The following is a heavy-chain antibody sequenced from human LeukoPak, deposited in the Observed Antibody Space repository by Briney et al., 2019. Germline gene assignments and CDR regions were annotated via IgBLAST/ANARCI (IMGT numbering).Heavy chain of an antibody. CDR2: MNPNSCNT. CDR1: GYTFTSYD. CDR3: ARWKSSVPASPRGGFQH. Sequence: ASVKVSCKASGYTFTSYDINWVRQATGQGLEWMGWMNPNSCNTGYAQKFQGRVTMTRNTSISTAYMELRSLRSEDRAVYYCARWKSSVPASPRGGFQHWGQGTLVTVSS. D-gene: IGHD1-1*01. V-gene: IGHV1-8*01. J-gene: IGHJ1*01.